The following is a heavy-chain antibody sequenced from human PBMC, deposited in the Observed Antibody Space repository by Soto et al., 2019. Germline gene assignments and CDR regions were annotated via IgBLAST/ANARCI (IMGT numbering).Heavy chain of an antibody. CDR2: ISGSGGST. Sequence: GGSLRLSCAASGFTFSSYAMSWVRQAPGKGLEWVSAISGSGGSTYYADSVKGRFTISRDNSKNTLYLQMNSLRAEDTAVYYCAKDMGMTYCSGGSCYSGPPEYFQHWGQGTLVTVSS. D-gene: IGHD2-15*01. V-gene: IGHV3-23*01. CDR3: AKDMGMTYCSGGSCYSGPPEYFQH. J-gene: IGHJ1*01. CDR1: GFTFSSYA.